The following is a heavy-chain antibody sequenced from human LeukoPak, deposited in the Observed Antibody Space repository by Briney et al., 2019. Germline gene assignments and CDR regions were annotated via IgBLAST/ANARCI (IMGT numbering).Heavy chain of an antibody. D-gene: IGHD2-2*01. Sequence: PGRSLRLSCAASGFTFDDYAMHWVWQAPGKGLEWVSGISWNSGSIGYADSVKGRFTTSRDNAKNSLYLQMNSLRAEDTALYYCANHCSSTSCYGAFDIWGQGTMVTVSS. V-gene: IGHV3-9*01. CDR1: GFTFDDYA. J-gene: IGHJ3*02. CDR2: ISWNSGSI. CDR3: ANHCSSTSCYGAFDI.